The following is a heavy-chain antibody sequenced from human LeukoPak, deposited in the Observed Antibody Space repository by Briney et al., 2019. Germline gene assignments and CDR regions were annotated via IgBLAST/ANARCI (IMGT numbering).Heavy chain of an antibody. CDR3: AKEKGNLLWFGELLWNYFDY. D-gene: IGHD3-10*01. J-gene: IGHJ4*02. CDR2: ISTTGSSI. CDR1: GFTFSSYE. V-gene: IGHV3-48*03. Sequence: PGGSLRLSCAASGFTFSSYEMNWVRQAPGKGLEWVSYISTTGSSIYYADSVKGRFTISRDNAKNSLYLQMNSLRAEDTALYYCAKEKGNLLWFGELLWNYFDYWGQGTLVTVSS.